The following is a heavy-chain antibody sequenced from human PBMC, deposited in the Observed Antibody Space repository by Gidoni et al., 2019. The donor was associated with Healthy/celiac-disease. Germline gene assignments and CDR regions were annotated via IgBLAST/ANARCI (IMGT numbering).Heavy chain of an antibody. Sequence: QVQLVQSGAEVKKPGASVKVSCKASVSTFPSYYMHWVRQAPGQGLEWMGIINPSGGSTSYAQKFQGRVTMTRDTSTSTVYMELSSLRSEDTAVYYCARAGAAAAGTSPDYWGQGTLVTVSS. CDR3: ARAGAAAAGTSPDY. J-gene: IGHJ4*02. CDR2: INPSGGST. V-gene: IGHV1-46*01. CDR1: VSTFPSYY. D-gene: IGHD6-13*01.